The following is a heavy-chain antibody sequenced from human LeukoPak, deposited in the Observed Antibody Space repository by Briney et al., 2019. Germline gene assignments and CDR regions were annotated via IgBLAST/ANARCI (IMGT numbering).Heavy chain of an antibody. D-gene: IGHD3-10*01. J-gene: IGHJ5*02. CDR2: INHRGST. CDR3: AKSLYGSGSYYNWFDP. V-gene: IGHV4-34*01. CDR1: GGSFSGYY. Sequence: SETLSLTCVVYGGSFSGYYWSWIRQSPGKGLEWIGEINHRGSTNYNPSLKRRVTISLDTSKNQFSLKLSSVTAADTAVYYCAKSLYGSGSYYNWFDPWGQGTLVTVSS.